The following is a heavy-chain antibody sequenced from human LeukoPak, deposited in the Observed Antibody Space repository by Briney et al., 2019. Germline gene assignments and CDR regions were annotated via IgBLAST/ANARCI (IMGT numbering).Heavy chain of an antibody. CDR1: GFTFSDYA. J-gene: IGHJ6*02. D-gene: IGHD5-18*01. V-gene: IGHV3-43*02. CDR3: PRDTEGYMYRYYYYGMDV. Sequence: PGGSLRLSCAPSGFTFSDYATHWVRQAPGKGLEWVSLISGDSHSTFYADSVKGRFTISRDNSKNSLYLQMNSLRNDDTALYYCPRDTEGYMYRYYYYGMDVWGQGTTVTVSS. CDR2: ISGDSHST.